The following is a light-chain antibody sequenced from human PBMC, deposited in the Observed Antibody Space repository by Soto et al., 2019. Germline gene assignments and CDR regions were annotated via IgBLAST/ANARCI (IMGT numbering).Light chain of an antibody. Sequence: EIVLTQSPGTLSLSPGEIATLSCRASQSVSNNYLAWYQQKPGQAPRLLIYGASNRATGIPDRFSGSGSGTDFTLTISSLEPEDSAVYYCQQRHMWPITFGQGTRLEIK. CDR1: QSVSNNY. CDR2: GAS. CDR3: QQRHMWPIT. J-gene: IGKJ5*01. V-gene: IGKV3D-20*02.